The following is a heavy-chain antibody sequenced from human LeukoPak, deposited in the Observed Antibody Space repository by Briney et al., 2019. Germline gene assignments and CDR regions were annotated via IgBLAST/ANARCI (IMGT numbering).Heavy chain of an antibody. CDR2: IYTSGST. CDR3: ARGPVFFGY. D-gene: IGHD1-14*01. Sequence: PSETLSLTCTVSGGSISSGSYYWSWIRQPAGKGLEWIGRIYTSGSTNYNPSLKSRVTISVDTSKNQFSLKLSSVTAADTAVYYCARGPVFFGYWGQGTLVTVSS. CDR1: GGSISSGSYY. J-gene: IGHJ4*02. V-gene: IGHV4-61*02.